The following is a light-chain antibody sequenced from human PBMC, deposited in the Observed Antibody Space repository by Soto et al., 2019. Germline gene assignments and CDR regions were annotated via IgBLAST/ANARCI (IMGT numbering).Light chain of an antibody. V-gene: IGKV1-12*01. CDR3: QQAYSFPIT. J-gene: IGKJ5*01. CDR1: QTISSW. Sequence: DIQMTHSPSTLSGSVGCRFNITCRASQTISSWLAWYQQKPGKAPKLLIHAASTLQSGVPSRLRGTGYGTELIITITNLKTEDFETYYCQQAYSFPITFGQGTRLEIK. CDR2: AAS.